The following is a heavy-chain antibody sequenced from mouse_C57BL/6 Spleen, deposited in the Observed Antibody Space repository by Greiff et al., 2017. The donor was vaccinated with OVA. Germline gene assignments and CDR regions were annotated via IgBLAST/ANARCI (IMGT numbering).Heavy chain of an antibody. CDR3: TRKDFDY. Sequence: VQLQQSGAELVRPGASVTLSCKASGYTFTDYEMHWVKQTPVHGLEWIGAIDPETGGTAYNQKFKGKDILTADKSSSTAYMELRSLTSEDSAVYYCTRKDFDYWGQGTTLTVSS. J-gene: IGHJ2*01. V-gene: IGHV1-15*01. CDR2: IDPETGGT. CDR1: GYTFTDYE.